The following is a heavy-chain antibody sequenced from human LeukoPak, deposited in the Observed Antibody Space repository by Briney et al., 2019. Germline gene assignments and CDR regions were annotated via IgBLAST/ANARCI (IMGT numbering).Heavy chain of an antibody. CDR1: GFTFSSYW. V-gene: IGHV3-74*01. J-gene: IGHJ4*02. CDR2: INSDGSST. D-gene: IGHD6-19*01. Sequence: GGSLRLSCAASGFTFSSYWMHWVRQAPGKGLVWVSRINSDGSSTSYADSVKGRYTISRDNAKNTLYLQMNSQRAEDTAVYYCASRSGWRYFDYWGQGTLVTVSS. CDR3: ASRSGWRYFDY.